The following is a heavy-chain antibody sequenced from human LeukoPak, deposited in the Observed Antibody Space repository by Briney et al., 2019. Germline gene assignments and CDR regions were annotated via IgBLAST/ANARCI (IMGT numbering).Heavy chain of an antibody. J-gene: IGHJ4*02. D-gene: IGHD6-13*01. Sequence: PGGSLRLSCVASGFTFSSYALNWVRQGPGKGLEWVSGISGGSDTTYYADSVRDRFTISRDNSKNTLYLQMNSLRAADTAVYYCARGLVSSWTYYFDYWGQGTLVTVSS. CDR3: ARGLVSSWTYYFDY. V-gene: IGHV3-23*01. CDR2: ISGGSDTT. CDR1: GFTFSSYA.